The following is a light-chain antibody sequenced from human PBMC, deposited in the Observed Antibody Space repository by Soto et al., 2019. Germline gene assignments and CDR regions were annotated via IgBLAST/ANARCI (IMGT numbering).Light chain of an antibody. CDR2: GAF. V-gene: IGKV3-15*01. J-gene: IGKJ2*01. Sequence: EIVMTQSPATLSVSPGERVTLSCRASQSVSSKLAWFQQKPGQAPRLLIYGAFTRATGIPTRFSGSGSETESTLTISSLQSEDFAVYYCQQYNMWPHTFGQGTKVDIK. CDR3: QQYNMWPHT. CDR1: QSVSSK.